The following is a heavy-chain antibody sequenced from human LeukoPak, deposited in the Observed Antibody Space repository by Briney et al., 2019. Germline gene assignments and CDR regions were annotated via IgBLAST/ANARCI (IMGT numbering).Heavy chain of an antibody. J-gene: IGHJ4*02. CDR2: ISSSSTYI. V-gene: IGHV3-21*01. D-gene: IGHD5-24*01. CDR1: GFTFSSYS. Sequence: PGGSLRLSCAASGFTFSSYSMIWVRQAPGKGLEWVSSISSSSTYIYYADSLKGRFTISRDNAKDSLYLHMNSLRAEDTAVYYCARMREMATIHEAFDYWGRGTLVTVSS. CDR3: ARMREMATIHEAFDY.